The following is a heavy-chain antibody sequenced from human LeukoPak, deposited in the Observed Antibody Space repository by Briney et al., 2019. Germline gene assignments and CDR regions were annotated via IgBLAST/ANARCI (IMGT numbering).Heavy chain of an antibody. CDR1: GFTFSDYY. V-gene: IGHV3-11*01. D-gene: IGHD3-22*01. Sequence: GGSLRLSCAASGFTFSDYYMSWIRQAPGKGLEWVSYISSSGSTIYYADSVKGRFTISRDNSKNTLYLQMNSLRAEDTAVYYCAKPHDYYDSSGYQPWGQGTLVTVSS. J-gene: IGHJ5*02. CDR2: ISSSGSTI. CDR3: AKPHDYYDSSGYQP.